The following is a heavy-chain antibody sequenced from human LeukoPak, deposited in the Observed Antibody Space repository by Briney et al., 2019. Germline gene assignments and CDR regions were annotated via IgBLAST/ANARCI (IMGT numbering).Heavy chain of an antibody. CDR1: GFTLSSYG. V-gene: IGHV3-74*01. CDR3: VRDGDAYNFDF. J-gene: IGHJ4*02. CDR2: IKYDGSYT. Sequence: SGGSLRLSCVASGFTLSSYGMHWVRQAPGKGLEWVSRIKYDGSYTNYADSVKGRFTISRDNARNTLSLHMISLRAEDTAVYFCVRDGDAYNFDFWGQGVLVTVSS. D-gene: IGHD5-24*01.